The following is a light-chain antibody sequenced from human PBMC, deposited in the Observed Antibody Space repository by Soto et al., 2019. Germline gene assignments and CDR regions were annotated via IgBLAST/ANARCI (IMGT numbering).Light chain of an antibody. Sequence: AIQMTQSPSSLSASVGDRVTITCRASQDIRSNLDWYQQKPGKAPKLLIYDVSNLQSGVPSRFSGSGSGTDFTLTISSLQPEDFATYYCQQSYSTPWTFGQGTKVDIK. CDR1: QDIRSN. CDR2: DVS. V-gene: IGKV1-6*01. J-gene: IGKJ1*01. CDR3: QQSYSTPWT.